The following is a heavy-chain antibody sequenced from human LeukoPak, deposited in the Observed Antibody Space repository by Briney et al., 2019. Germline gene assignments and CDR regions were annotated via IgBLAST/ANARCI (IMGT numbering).Heavy chain of an antibody. Sequence: GGSLRLSCAAYGFTFSDFGMHWVRQAPGKGLEWVAVISYDGSNKYYADSVKGRFTISRDNSKNTLYLQMNSLRAEDTAVYYCARDKSRTHYFDYWGQGTLVTVSS. V-gene: IGHV3-30*19. CDR1: GFTFSDFG. J-gene: IGHJ4*02. CDR3: ARDKSRTHYFDY. CDR2: ISYDGSNK. D-gene: IGHD2-15*01.